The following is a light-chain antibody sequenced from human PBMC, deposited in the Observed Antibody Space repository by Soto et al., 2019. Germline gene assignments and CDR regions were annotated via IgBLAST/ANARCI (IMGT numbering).Light chain of an antibody. J-gene: IGKJ4*01. CDR2: DAS. Sequence: DIQMTQSPSTLSASVGDRVTITCRASQSISSWLAWYQQKPGKAPKLLIYDASSLESGVPSRFSGSGSGTEFTLTISSLQSEDFAVYYCQQYDNWPPLTFGGGTKVEIK. V-gene: IGKV1-5*01. CDR1: QSISSW. CDR3: QQYDNWPPLT.